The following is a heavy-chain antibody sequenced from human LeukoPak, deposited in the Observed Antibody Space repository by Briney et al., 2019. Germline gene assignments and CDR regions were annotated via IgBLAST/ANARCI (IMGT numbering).Heavy chain of an antibody. CDR3: TKDPPTRY. Sequence: PGRSLRLSCTASGFTFGDYTITWIRQAPGKGLEWVGFIRKKADGGTPEYAASVKGRFIISGDDSKSIAYPQMNSLKTDDTAVYYCTKDPPTRYWGQGTLVSVSS. D-gene: IGHD1-26*01. CDR2: IRKKADGGTP. V-gene: IGHV3-49*03. J-gene: IGHJ4*02. CDR1: GFTFGDYT.